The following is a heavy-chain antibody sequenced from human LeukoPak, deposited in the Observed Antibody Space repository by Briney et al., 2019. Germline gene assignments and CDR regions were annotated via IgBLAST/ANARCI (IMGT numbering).Heavy chain of an antibody. Sequence: GGSLRLSCAASGFTFNTYAMHWVRQAPGKGLDWVAVMSFDGSIKYYVDSVKGRFTISRDNFKNTLYLQMNSLRAEDTAVYYCARDLSISLYYYYVMDVWGQGTTVTVSS. J-gene: IGHJ6*02. D-gene: IGHD2-2*01. CDR3: ARDLSISLYYYYVMDV. V-gene: IGHV3-30-3*01. CDR2: MSFDGSIK. CDR1: GFTFNTYA.